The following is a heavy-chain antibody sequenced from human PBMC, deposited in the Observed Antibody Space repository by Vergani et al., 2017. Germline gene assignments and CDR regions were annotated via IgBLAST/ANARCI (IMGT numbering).Heavy chain of an antibody. CDR2: ISYDGSNK. D-gene: IGHD3/OR15-3a*01. Sequence: QVRLVESGGGVVQPGRSLRLSCAASGFTFSSYGMHWVRQAPGKGLEWVAVISYDGSNKYYADSVKGRFTISRDNSKNTLYLQMNSLRAEDTAVYYCAKENDFNGYWGQGTLVTVSS. CDR3: AKENDFNGY. CDR1: GFTFSSYG. J-gene: IGHJ4*02. V-gene: IGHV3-30*18.